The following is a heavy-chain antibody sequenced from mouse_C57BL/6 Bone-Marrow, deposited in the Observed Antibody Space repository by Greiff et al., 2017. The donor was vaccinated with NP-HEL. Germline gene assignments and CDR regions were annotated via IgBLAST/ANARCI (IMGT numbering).Heavy chain of an antibody. Sequence: QVQLQQPGAELVMPGASVKLSCKASGYTFTSYWMHWVKQRPGQGLEWIGEIDPSDSYTNYNQKFKGKSTLTVDKSSSTAYMQLSSLTSEDSAVYSCARPRIRFPCYFDYWGQGTTLTVSS. CDR1: GYTFTSYW. V-gene: IGHV1-69*01. J-gene: IGHJ2*01. CDR2: IDPSDSYT. CDR3: ARPRIRFPCYFDY.